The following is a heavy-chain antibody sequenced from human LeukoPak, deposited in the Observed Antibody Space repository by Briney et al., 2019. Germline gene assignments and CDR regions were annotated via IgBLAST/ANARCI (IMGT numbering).Heavy chain of an antibody. V-gene: IGHV7-4-1*02. CDR3: GRDPRLGIRGYTYGYFDY. Sequence: GASVKVSCKTSGYSFSSHAISWVRQASGQGPECMGWINTNTGNPTYAQGFTGRYVFSLDTSVSTAYLQISGLKADDTTVYYCGRDPRLGIRGYTYGYFDYWGQGTLVTVSS. J-gene: IGHJ4*02. CDR1: GYSFSSHA. D-gene: IGHD5-18*01. CDR2: INTNTGNP.